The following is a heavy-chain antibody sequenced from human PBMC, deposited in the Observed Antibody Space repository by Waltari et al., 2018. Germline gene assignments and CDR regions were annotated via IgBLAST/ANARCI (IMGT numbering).Heavy chain of an antibody. D-gene: IGHD4-4*01. CDR1: GGSISSYY. CDR3: ARDWGHDYSNRRYYYYGMDV. J-gene: IGHJ6*02. Sequence: QVQLQESGPGLVKPSETLSLTCTVSGGSISSYYWSWIRQPAGKGLEWIGRINTSGRTNYNPSLKSRVTMSVDTSKNQFSLKLSSVTAADTAVYYCARDWGHDYSNRRYYYYGMDVWGQGTTVTVSS. CDR2: INTSGRT. V-gene: IGHV4-4*07.